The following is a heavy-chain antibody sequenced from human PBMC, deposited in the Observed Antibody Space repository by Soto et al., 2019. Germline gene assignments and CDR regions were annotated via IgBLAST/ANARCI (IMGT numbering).Heavy chain of an antibody. CDR1: GGSISSGGYS. V-gene: IGHV4-30-2*01. D-gene: IGHD5-12*01. CDR2: IYHSGST. J-gene: IGHJ4*02. CDR3: AAGMATRRNY. Sequence: QLQLQESGSGLVKPSQTLSLTCAVSGGSISSGGYSWSWIRQPPGKGLEWIGYIYHSGSTYYNPSLKSRVTISGARSKNRFSPKLSSVTAADTAVECCAAGMATRRNYWGQGTLVTVSS.